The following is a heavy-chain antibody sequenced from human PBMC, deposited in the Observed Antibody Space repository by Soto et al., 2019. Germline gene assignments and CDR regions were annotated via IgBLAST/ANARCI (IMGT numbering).Heavy chain of an antibody. D-gene: IGHD3-3*01. CDR3: ARAFFYDFWSGPPTVPAPYYMDV. CDR2: IYYSGST. V-gene: IGHV4-31*03. Sequence: PSETLSLTCTVSGGSISSGGYYWSWIRQHPGKGLEWIGYIYYSGSTYYNPSLKSRVTISVDTSKNQFSLKLSSVTAADTAVYYCARAFFYDFWSGPPTVPAPYYMDVWGKGTTVTVSS. J-gene: IGHJ6*03. CDR1: GGSISSGGYY.